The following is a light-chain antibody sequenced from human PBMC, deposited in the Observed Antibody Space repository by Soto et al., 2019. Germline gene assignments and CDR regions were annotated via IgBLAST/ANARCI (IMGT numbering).Light chain of an antibody. CDR1: SSDVGGYNY. J-gene: IGLJ3*02. CDR3: TSYTTISTWV. V-gene: IGLV2-14*01. CDR2: EVS. Sequence: QSALTQPASVSRSPGQSITISCTGTSSDVGGYNYVSWYQQHPGRAPKLMIFEVSNRPSGVSNRFSGSKSGNTASLTISGLQAEDAPEYYCTSYTTISTWVFGGGTKLTVL.